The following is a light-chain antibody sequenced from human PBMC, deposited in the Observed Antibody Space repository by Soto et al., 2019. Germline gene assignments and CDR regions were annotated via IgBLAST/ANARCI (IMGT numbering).Light chain of an antibody. Sequence: IVMTQFPESLAVSLGERATLNCKSSKSVLYSSNNKNYLAWYQQKPGQPPKLLIYWASTRESGVPDRFSGSGSGTDFTLTISSLQAEDVAVYYCQQYYSTPTFGQGTRLEI. CDR2: WAS. V-gene: IGKV4-1*01. J-gene: IGKJ5*01. CDR1: KSVLYSSNNKNY. CDR3: QQYYSTPT.